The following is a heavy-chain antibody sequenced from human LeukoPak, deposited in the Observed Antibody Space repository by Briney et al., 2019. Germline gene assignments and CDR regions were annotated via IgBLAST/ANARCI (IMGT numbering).Heavy chain of an antibody. J-gene: IGHJ5*01. CDR1: GGSISDYY. V-gene: IGHV4-4*07. CDR3: TRGSAAAYDYNWFDS. CDR2: INASGTT. Sequence: SETLSLTCSVSGGSISDYYWTWIRQPAGKGLEWIGRINASGTTRYNPSLKSRLAMSVDTSKNQFSLKLTSVTAADTAVYFCTRGSAAAYDYNWFDSWGRGTLVTVSS. D-gene: IGHD5-12*01.